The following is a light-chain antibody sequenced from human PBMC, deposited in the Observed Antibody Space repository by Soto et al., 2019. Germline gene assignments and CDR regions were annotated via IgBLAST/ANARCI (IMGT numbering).Light chain of an antibody. CDR1: QSISNW. CDR3: QQYTGYRWT. CDR2: KTS. V-gene: IGKV1-5*03. Sequence: DIQLTQSPSTLSPSVADRVTITCRASQSISNWLAWYQQKPGKAPKILIYKTSSLESGVPSRFSGSGSGTEFTLTISSLQPDDFATYYCQQYTGYRWTFGQGTK. J-gene: IGKJ1*01.